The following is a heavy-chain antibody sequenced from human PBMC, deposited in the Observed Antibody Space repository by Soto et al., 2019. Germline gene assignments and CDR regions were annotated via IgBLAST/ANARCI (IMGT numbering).Heavy chain of an antibody. J-gene: IGHJ3*02. CDR3: ARERWLQPRGGAFDI. V-gene: IGHV3-30-3*01. D-gene: IGHD5-12*01. CDR1: GFTFSSYA. Sequence: QVQLVESGGGVFQPGRSLRLSCAASGFTFSSYAMHWVRQAPGKGLEWVAVISYNGSNKYYADSVKGRFTISGDNSKNTLYLQMKSLRAEDTAVYYCARERWLQPRGGAFDIWGQGTMVTVSS. CDR2: ISYNGSNK.